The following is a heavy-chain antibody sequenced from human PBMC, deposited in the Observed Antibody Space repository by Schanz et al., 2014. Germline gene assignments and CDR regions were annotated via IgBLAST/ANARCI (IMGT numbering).Heavy chain of an antibody. CDR1: GFTFSRYG. CDR3: AKRFHCSGSHPFDY. CDR2: ISDDGSGK. D-gene: IGHD3-10*02. Sequence: QVHLLESGGGLVQPGGSLRLSCAASGFTFSRYGMHWVLRAPGKGLEWVAVISDDGSGKYSADSVKGRCTISRDNSKNMVFLQMTSLRAEDTAVYYCAKRFHCSGSHPFDYWGQGTLVTVSS. V-gene: IGHV3-30*18. J-gene: IGHJ4*02.